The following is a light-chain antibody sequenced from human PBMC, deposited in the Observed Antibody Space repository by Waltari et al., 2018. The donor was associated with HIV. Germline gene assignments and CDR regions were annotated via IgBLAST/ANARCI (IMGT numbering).Light chain of an antibody. J-gene: IGLJ2*01. Sequence: QSALTQPRSVSGSPGQSVTISCTGTSSDAGDYKYVSWYQNHPGKAPTLIIYDVTERPSGVPDRFSGSKSGNTASLTISGLQAEDEADYFCCSHAGTSSFVIFGGGTKLTVL. V-gene: IGLV2-11*01. CDR1: SSDAGDYKY. CDR2: DVT. CDR3: CSHAGTSSFVI.